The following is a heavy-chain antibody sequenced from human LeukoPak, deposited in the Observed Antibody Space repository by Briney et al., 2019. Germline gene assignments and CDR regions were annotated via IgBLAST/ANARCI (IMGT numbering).Heavy chain of an antibody. V-gene: IGHV4-31*03. J-gene: IGHJ5*02. CDR3: ARERALGNWFDP. CDR2: IYYSGST. Sequence: SETLSLTCTVSGGSISSGGYYWSWLRQHPGKGLEWIGYIYYSGSTYYNPSLKSRVTISVDTSKNQFSLKLSSVTAADTAVYYCARERALGNWFDPWGQGTLVTVSS. CDR1: GGSISSGGYY. D-gene: IGHD3-16*01.